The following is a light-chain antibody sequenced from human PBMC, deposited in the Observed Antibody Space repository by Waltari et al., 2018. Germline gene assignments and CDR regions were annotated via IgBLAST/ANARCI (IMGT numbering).Light chain of an antibody. CDR2: KAS. CDR1: QSISNW. J-gene: IGKJ1*01. V-gene: IGKV1-5*03. Sequence: DLQMTQSPSTLSASVGDRVIITCRASQSISNWLAWYQQKPGKAPKLRIYKASNLESGVPSRLSGSGSGTEFTLTISSLQPDEFATYYCQQYDNYWTFGQGTKVEIK. CDR3: QQYDNYWT.